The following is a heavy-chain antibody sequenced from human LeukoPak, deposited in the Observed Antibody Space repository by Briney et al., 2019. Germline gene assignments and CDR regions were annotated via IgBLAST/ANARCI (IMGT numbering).Heavy chain of an antibody. V-gene: IGHV3-48*03. CDR1: GFTFSSYE. D-gene: IGHD6-19*01. Sequence: GGSLRLSCAASGFTFSSYEMNWVRQAPGKGLEWVSYISSSGSTIYYADSVKGRFTISRDNAKNSLYLQMNSLRAEDTAVYYCARGDLLYSSGSFDPWGQGTLVTVSS. CDR3: ARGDLLYSSGSFDP. CDR2: ISSSGSTI. J-gene: IGHJ5*02.